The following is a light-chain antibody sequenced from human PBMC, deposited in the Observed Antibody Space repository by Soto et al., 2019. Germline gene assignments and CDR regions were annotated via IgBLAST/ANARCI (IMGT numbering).Light chain of an antibody. CDR1: TANIGSNY. V-gene: IGLV1-51*01. CDR3: GTYDSGLSAGGV. CDR2: DNN. Sequence: QSVLTQPPSVSAAPGQRVTISCSGSTANIGSNYVSWYQQLPETAPKLLIYDNNKRPSGLPDRFSGSKSGTSATLAITGLQTGDEADYYCGTYDSGLSAGGVFGTGTKLTVL. J-gene: IGLJ1*01.